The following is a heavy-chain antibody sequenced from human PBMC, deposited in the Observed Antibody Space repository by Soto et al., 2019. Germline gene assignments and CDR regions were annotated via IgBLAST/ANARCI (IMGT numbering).Heavy chain of an antibody. CDR1: GFTFSSYA. CDR2: ISGSGGST. V-gene: IGHV3-23*01. Sequence: GGSLRLSCAASGFTFSSYAMSWVRQAPGKGLEWVSAISGSGGSTYYADSVKGRFTISRDNSKNTLYLQMNSLRAEDTAVYYCANSRTIVVVYFDYWGQGTLVTVSS. CDR3: ANSRTIVVVYFDY. J-gene: IGHJ4*02. D-gene: IGHD3-22*01.